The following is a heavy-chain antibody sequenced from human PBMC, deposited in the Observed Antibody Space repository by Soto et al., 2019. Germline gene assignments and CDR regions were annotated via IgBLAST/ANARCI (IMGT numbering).Heavy chain of an antibody. Sequence: SGPTLVNPTETLTLTCTVSGFSLSNARMGVSWIRQPPGKALEWLAHIFSNDEKSYSTSLKRRLTISKDTSKSQVVLTMTNMDPVDTATYYCARTIGDYFWYFDLWGRGTLVTVSS. CDR2: IFSNDEK. V-gene: IGHV2-26*01. CDR1: GFSLSNARMG. J-gene: IGHJ2*01. D-gene: IGHD4-17*01. CDR3: ARTIGDYFWYFDL.